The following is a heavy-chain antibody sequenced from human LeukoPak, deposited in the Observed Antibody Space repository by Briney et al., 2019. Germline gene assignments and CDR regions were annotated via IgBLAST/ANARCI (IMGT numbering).Heavy chain of an antibody. CDR2: ISSFSGTI. V-gene: IGHV3-48*04. CDR1: GITFSSYS. Sequence: GGSLRLSCVASGITFSSYSMNWVRQAPGKGLEWVSYISSFSGTINYADSVKGRFTISRDNAKNSLYLQMNSLRAEDTAVYYCARADWQWLPNYWGQGTLVTVSS. CDR3: ARADWQWLPNY. J-gene: IGHJ4*02. D-gene: IGHD6-19*01.